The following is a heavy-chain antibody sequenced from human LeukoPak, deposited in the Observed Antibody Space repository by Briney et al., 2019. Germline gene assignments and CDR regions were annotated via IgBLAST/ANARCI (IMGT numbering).Heavy chain of an antibody. J-gene: IGHJ4*02. CDR1: GGSISSYY. D-gene: IGHD1-26*01. V-gene: IGHV4-59*01. CDR2: IYYSGST. Sequence: SETLSLTCSVSGGSISSYYWSWVRQPPGKGLEWIGDIYYSGSTNYNPSLKSRVTISLDTSKNQFFLILSSVTAADTAVYYCARAYSGSYSYFDHWGQGTLVTVSS. CDR3: ARAYSGSYSYFDH.